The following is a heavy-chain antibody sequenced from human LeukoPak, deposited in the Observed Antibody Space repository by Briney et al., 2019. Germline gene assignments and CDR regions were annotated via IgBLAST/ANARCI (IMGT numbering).Heavy chain of an antibody. Sequence: LAGGSLRLSCAASGFTFSDYGMSWVRQAPGQGLEWVSAFSGSGGTTYYADSVRGRFTISRDNSKNTLYLQMNSLRAEDTAVYYCAKDRSYGGYYYHYGMDVWGQGTTVTVSS. CDR3: AKDRSYGGYYYHYGMDV. CDR1: GFTFSDYG. D-gene: IGHD5-18*01. CDR2: FSGSGGTT. J-gene: IGHJ6*02. V-gene: IGHV3-23*01.